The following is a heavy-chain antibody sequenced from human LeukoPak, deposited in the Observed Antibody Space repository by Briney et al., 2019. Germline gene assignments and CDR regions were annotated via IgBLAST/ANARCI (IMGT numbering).Heavy chain of an antibody. V-gene: IGHV3-74*01. CDR2: INSDGSNT. CDR3: ARGNGGYSYGYIDY. J-gene: IGHJ4*02. Sequence: GGSLRLSCAASGFTFSTYEMNWVRQAPGKGLVWVSRINSDGSNTNYADSVKGRFTISRDNAKNTLYLQMNSLRAEDTAVYYCARGNGGYSYGYIDYWGQGTLITVSS. CDR1: GFTFSTYE. D-gene: IGHD5-18*01.